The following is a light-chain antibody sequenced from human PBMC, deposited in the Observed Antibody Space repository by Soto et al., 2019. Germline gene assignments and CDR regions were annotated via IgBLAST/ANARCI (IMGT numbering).Light chain of an antibody. CDR1: QSVSSNF. Sequence: EIVFTQSPGTRSLSPGERATLSCRASQSVSSNFLAWYQQKPGQAPRLLIYGASTRATGVPDRFSGSGAGTDFTRTISRLEPEDFAVYHCQQYGSLPWTFGQGTQVDIK. CDR2: GAS. J-gene: IGKJ1*01. V-gene: IGKV3-20*01. CDR3: QQYGSLPWT.